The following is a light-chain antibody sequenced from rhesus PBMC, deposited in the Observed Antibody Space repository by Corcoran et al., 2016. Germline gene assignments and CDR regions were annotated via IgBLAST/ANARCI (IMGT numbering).Light chain of an antibody. J-gene: IGKJ3*01. V-gene: IGKV1-74*01. CDR2: KAS. CDR1: ENVNNY. CDR3: QQGYGTPFT. Sequence: DIQMTQSPSSLSASVGDRVTITCRASENVNNYLNWYQQKPGKAPKPLIYKASTLQSGVPSRFSGRGSGTDYTFTLRRLQAVDVTTYSCQQGYGTPFTFGPGTKLDIK.